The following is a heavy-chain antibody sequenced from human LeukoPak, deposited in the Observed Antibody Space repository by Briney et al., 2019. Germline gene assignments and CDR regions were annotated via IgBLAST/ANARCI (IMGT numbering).Heavy chain of an antibody. V-gene: IGHV5-51*01. Sequence: GESLKISCKGSGYSFTSYWIGWVRQMPGRGLEWMGIIYPTDSDTRYSPSFQGQVTISADKSISTAYLQWSSLKASDTAMYYCARHSSSWRSSGTFQHWGQGTLVTVSS. CDR3: ARHSSSWRSSGTFQH. CDR1: GYSFTSYW. J-gene: IGHJ1*01. CDR2: IYPTDSDT. D-gene: IGHD6-13*01.